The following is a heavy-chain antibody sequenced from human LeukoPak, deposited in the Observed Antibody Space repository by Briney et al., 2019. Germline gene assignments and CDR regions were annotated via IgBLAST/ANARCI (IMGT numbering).Heavy chain of an antibody. CDR1: GFTFSSYA. J-gene: IGHJ3*02. CDR2: ISSSSSTI. Sequence: TGGSLRLSCAASGFTFSSYAMSWVRQAPGKGREWVSYISSSSSTIYYADSVKGRFTISRDNAKNSLYLQMNSLRAEDTAVYYCARDYLALLGGAPYDAFDIWGQGTMVTVSS. V-gene: IGHV3-48*01. D-gene: IGHD1-26*01. CDR3: ARDYLALLGGAPYDAFDI.